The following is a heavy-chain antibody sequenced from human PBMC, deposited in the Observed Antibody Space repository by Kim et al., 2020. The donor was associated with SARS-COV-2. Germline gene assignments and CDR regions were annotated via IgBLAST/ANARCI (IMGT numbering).Heavy chain of an antibody. V-gene: IGHV1-69*13. CDR1: GGTFSSYA. J-gene: IGHJ6*02. CDR2: IISIFGTA. Sequence: SVKVSCKASGGTFSSYAISWVRQAPGQGLEWMGGIISIFGTANYAQKFQGRVTITADESTSTAYMELSSLRSEDTAVYYCARDLRYYYYYGMDVWGQGTTVTVSS. CDR3: ARDLRYYYYYGMDV.